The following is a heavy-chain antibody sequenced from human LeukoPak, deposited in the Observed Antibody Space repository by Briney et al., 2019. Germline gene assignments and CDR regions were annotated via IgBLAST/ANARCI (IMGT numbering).Heavy chain of an antibody. V-gene: IGHV4-30-4*01. CDR1: GGSLSSGDYY. J-gene: IGHJ4*02. D-gene: IGHD3-22*01. CDR3: ARDQYYDSSGARIFDY. CDR2: IYYSGST. Sequence: SQTLSLTCTVSGGSLSSGDYYWSWIPQPPGKGLEWIGYIYYSGSTYYNPSLKSRVTISVDTSKNQFSLKLSSVTAADTAVYYCARDQYYDSSGARIFDYWVQGTLVTVSS.